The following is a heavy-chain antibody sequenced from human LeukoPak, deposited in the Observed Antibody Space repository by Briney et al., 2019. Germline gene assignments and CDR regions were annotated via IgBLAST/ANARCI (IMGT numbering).Heavy chain of an antibody. D-gene: IGHD6-6*01. J-gene: IGHJ5*02. V-gene: IGHV1-2*02. CDR1: GYTFTGYY. CDR2: INPNSGDT. CDR3: ARRSTSSWSWFDP. Sequence: ASVKVSCKASGYTFTGYYMHWVRQAPGQGLEWMGWINPNSGDTNYAQKFQGRVTMTRDTSISTAYMELSSLRSDDTAVYYCARRSTSSWSWFDPRGQGTLVTVSS.